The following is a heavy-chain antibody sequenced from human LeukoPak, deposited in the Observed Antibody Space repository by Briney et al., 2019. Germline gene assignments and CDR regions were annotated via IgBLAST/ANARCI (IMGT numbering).Heavy chain of an antibody. CDR1: GFTFSRYW. D-gene: IGHD2-2*01. Sequence: GGSLRLSCAASGFTFSRYWMSWVRQAPGKGLEGVANIKQDGSEKYYVDSVKGRFTISRDNAKNSLYLQMNSLRAEDTAVYYCARDGGVVPAANYYYGTDVWGQGTTVTVS. CDR3: ARDGGVVPAANYYYGTDV. J-gene: IGHJ6*02. V-gene: IGHV3-7*01. CDR2: IKQDGSEK.